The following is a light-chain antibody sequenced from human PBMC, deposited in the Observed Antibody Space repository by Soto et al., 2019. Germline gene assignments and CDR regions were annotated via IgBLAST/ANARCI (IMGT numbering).Light chain of an antibody. CDR3: QQRSNWPRLT. J-gene: IGKJ4*01. CDR2: GAS. CDR1: QSVSSD. V-gene: IGKV3-11*01. Sequence: EIVMTQSPATLSVSPGERATLSCRASQSVSSDLAWYHQKPGQAPRLLIYGASNRATGIPARFSGSGSGTDFTLTISSLEPEDFAVYYCQQRSNWPRLTFGGGTKVDIK.